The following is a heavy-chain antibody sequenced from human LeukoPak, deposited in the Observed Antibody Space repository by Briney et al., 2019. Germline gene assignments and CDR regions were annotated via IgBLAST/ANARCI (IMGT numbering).Heavy chain of an antibody. CDR2: RNSGGAI. J-gene: IGHJ4*02. CDR1: GFTFSSYA. V-gene: IGHV3-23*01. CDR3: AKRGSYSSSFTSTFDY. D-gene: IGHD6-6*01. Sequence: GGSLRLSCAASGFTFSSYAMSWVRQAPGRGLEWVSTRNSGGAINYADSVKGRFTISRDNPKNTLYLQMSSLRAEDTAVYYCAKRGSYSSSFTSTFDYWGQGTLVTVSS.